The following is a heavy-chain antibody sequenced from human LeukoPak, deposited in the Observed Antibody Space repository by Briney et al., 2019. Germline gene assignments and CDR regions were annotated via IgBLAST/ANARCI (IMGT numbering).Heavy chain of an antibody. CDR2: INSDGSST. D-gene: IGHD3-9*01. CDR3: ARGGLYYDILTGYLPTGYYYYMDV. Sequence: GGSLRLSCAASGFTFSSYWMHWVRQAPGKGLVWVSRINSDGSSTSYADSVKGRFTISRDNAKNTLYLQMNSLRAEDTAVYYCARGGLYYDILTGYLPTGYYYYMDVWGEGTTVTISS. V-gene: IGHV3-74*01. CDR1: GFTFSSYW. J-gene: IGHJ6*03.